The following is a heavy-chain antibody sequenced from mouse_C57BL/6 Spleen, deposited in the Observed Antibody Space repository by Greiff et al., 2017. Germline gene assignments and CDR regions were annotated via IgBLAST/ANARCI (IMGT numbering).Heavy chain of an antibody. V-gene: IGHV1-64*01. D-gene: IGHD1-1*01. CDR3: ARSPTVVATDFDY. Sequence: QVQLQQPGAELVKPGASVKLSCKASGYTFTSYWMHWVKQRPGQGLEWIGMIHPNSGRTNYNEKFKSKATLTVDKSSSTAYMQLSSLTSEDSAVYYCARSPTVVATDFDYWGQGTTLTVSS. CDR1: GYTFTSYW. CDR2: IHPNSGRT. J-gene: IGHJ2*01.